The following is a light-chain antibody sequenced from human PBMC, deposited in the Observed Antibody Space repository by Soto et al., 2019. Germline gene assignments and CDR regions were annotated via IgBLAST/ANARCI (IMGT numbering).Light chain of an antibody. CDR1: SGHSSYA. CDR3: QTWGTGIQV. Sequence: QSVLTQSPSASASLGASVKLTCTLSSGHSSYAIAWHQQQPEKGPRYLMKLNSDGSHSKGDVIPDRFSGSSSGAERYLTISSLQYEDEADYYCQTWGTGIQVFGGGTKLTVL. CDR2: LNSDGSH. J-gene: IGLJ2*01. V-gene: IGLV4-69*01.